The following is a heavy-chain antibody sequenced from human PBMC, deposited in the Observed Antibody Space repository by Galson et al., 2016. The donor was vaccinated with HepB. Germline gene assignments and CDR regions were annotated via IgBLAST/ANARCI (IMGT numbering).Heavy chain of an antibody. V-gene: IGHV3-13*04. CDR2: IGAAGDT. CDR1: GFTFSTYD. CDR3: ARAMEPYYYAMDV. D-gene: IGHD3-10*01. J-gene: IGHJ6*02. Sequence: SLRLSCAASGFTFSTYDMHWVRQATGKGLQWVSAIGAAGDTYYPRSVKGRFTISRENAKNSLYLQMNSLRAGDTAVYYCARAMEPYYYAMDVWGQGTTVAVSS.